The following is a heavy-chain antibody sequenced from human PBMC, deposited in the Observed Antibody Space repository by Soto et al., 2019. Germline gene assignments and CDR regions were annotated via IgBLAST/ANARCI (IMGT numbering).Heavy chain of an antibody. CDR3: VRGRCSSTSCYFEPFVDY. CDR2: ISSSGSTI. V-gene: IGHV3-11*01. D-gene: IGHD2-2*01. J-gene: IGHJ4*02. Sequence: QVQLVESGGGLVKPGGSLRLSCAASGFTFSDYYMSWIRQAPGKGLEWVSYISSSGSTIYYADSVKGRFTISRDNAKNSLYLQMNSLRAEDTAVYYCVRGRCSSTSCYFEPFVDYWGQGTLVTVSS. CDR1: GFTFSDYY.